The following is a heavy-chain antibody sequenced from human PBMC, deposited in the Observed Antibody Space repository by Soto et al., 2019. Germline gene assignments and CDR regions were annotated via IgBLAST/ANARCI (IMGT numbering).Heavy chain of an antibody. J-gene: IGHJ5*02. D-gene: IGHD1-26*01. V-gene: IGHV3-15*01. CDR1: GFTFSSYA. Sequence: GGSLRLSCAASGFTFSSYAMSWVRQAPGKGLEWVGRIKSKTDGGTTDYAAPVKGRFTISRDDSKNTLYLQMNSLKTEDTAVYYCTTVYPGDWFDPWGQGTLVTVSS. CDR2: IKSKTDGGTT. CDR3: TTVYPGDWFDP.